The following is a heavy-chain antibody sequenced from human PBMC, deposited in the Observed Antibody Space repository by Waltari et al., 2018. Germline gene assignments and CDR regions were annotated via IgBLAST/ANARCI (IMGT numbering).Heavy chain of an antibody. CDR1: GGSISSSNW. Sequence: QVQLQESGPGLVKPSGTLSLTCAVSGGSISSSNWWSWVRQPPGKGLEWIGEIYHSGSTNYNPSLKSRGTISVDKSKNQFSLKLSSVTAADTAVYYCARQRYYDFWSGYSYSFDYWGQGTLVTVSS. V-gene: IGHV4-4*02. CDR2: IYHSGST. CDR3: ARQRYYDFWSGYSYSFDY. J-gene: IGHJ4*02. D-gene: IGHD3-3*01.